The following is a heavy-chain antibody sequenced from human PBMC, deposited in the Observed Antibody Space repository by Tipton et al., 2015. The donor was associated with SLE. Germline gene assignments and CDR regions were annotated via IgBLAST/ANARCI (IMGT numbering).Heavy chain of an antibody. D-gene: IGHD1-26*01. J-gene: IGHJ1*01. Sequence: SLRLSCVASGFTFSSYGMHWVRQAPGKGLKWVAVISYDGTNTYYADSVKGRFTISRDNSKNMLFLQMNSLRTEDTAVYYCAKDWGVGVDQFQHWGQGTLVTVSS. CDR2: ISYDGTNT. V-gene: IGHV3-30*18. CDR3: AKDWGVGVDQFQH. CDR1: GFTFSSYG.